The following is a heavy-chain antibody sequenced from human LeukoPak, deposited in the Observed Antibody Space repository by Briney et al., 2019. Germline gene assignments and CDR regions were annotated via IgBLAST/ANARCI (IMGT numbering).Heavy chain of an antibody. CDR2: ISAYNGNT. CDR1: GYTFTSYG. CDR3: ARDPQYSSSWYGINWFDP. V-gene: IGHV1-18*01. J-gene: IGHJ5*02. D-gene: IGHD6-13*01. Sequence: ASVKVSCKASGYTFTSYGISWVRQAPGQGLEWMGRISAYNGNTNYAQKLQGRVTMTTDTSTSTAYMELRSLRSDDTAVYYCARDPQYSSSWYGINWFDPWGQGTLVTVSS.